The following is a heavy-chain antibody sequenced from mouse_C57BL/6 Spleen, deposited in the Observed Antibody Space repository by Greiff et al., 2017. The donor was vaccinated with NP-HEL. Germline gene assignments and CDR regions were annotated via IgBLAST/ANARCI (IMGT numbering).Heavy chain of an antibody. CDR1: GFTFSDYY. J-gene: IGHJ2*01. CDR2: INYDGSST. V-gene: IGHV5-16*01. Sequence: EVKLVESEGGLVQPGSSMKLSCTASGFTFSDYYMAWVRQVPEKGLEWVANINYDGSSTYYLDSLKSRFIISRDNAKNILYLQMSSLKSEDTATYYCARVYGSSSGYFDYWGQGTTLTVSS. D-gene: IGHD1-1*01. CDR3: ARVYGSSSGYFDY.